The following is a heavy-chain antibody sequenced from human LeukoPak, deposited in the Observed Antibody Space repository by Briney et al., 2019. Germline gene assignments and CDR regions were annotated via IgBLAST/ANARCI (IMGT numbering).Heavy chain of an antibody. CDR2: ISSSSSYI. CDR3: ARKGEYVDY. J-gene: IGHJ4*02. Sequence: NPGGSLRLSWAASGFTFSSYSMNWVRQAPGKVREWVSSISSSSSYIYYADSMKGRLTISRDHDKNSLYLQMNSLRAEDTAVYYCARKGEYVDYWGQGTLVTVSS. V-gene: IGHV3-21*01. CDR1: GFTFSSYS. D-gene: IGHD3-10*01.